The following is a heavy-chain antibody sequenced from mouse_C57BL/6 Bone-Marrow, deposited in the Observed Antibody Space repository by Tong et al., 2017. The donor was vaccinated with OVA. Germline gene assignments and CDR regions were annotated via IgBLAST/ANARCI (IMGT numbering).Heavy chain of an antibody. D-gene: IGHD2-14*01. CDR1: EYEFPSHD. Sequence: EVQLVESGGGLVQPGESLKLSCESNEYEFPSHDMSWVRKTPEKRLELVAAINSDGGSTYYPDTMERRFIISRDNTKKSRYLQMSSLRSEDTALYYCARRNRIGTTDFDYWGQGTTLTVSS. CDR3: ARRNRIGTTDFDY. V-gene: IGHV5-2*01. CDR2: INSDGGST. J-gene: IGHJ2*01.